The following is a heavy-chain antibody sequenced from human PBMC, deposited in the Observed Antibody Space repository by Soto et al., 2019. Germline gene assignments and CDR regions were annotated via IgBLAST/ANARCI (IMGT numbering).Heavy chain of an antibody. V-gene: IGHV3-23*01. CDR3: AKDFRGTIADAFDI. Sequence: EVQLLESGGGLVQPGGSLRLSCTASGFTFSNYAMSWVRQPPGKGLECVSDIGGSGGNTHYADSVKGRFTISRDNSKNTLYLQMNSLRADDTAIYYCAKDFRGTIADAFDIWGQGTMVTVSS. D-gene: IGHD1-7*01. CDR1: GFTFSNYA. J-gene: IGHJ3*02. CDR2: IGGSGGNT.